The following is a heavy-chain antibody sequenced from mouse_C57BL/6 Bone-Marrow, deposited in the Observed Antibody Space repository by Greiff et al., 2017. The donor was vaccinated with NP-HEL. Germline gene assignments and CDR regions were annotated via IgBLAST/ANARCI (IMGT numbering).Heavy chain of an antibody. CDR2: IRLKSDNYAT. D-gene: IGHD1-1*01. V-gene: IGHV6-3*01. J-gene: IGHJ2*01. CDR3: TVITTVVEYAFYYFDY. CDR1: GFTFSNYW. Sequence: EVKLVESGGGLVQPGGSMKLSCVASGFTFSNYWMNWVRQSPEKGLEWVAQIRLKSDNYATHYAESVKGRFTISRDDSKSSVYLQMNNLRAEDTGIYYCTVITTVVEYAFYYFDYWGQGTTLTVSS.